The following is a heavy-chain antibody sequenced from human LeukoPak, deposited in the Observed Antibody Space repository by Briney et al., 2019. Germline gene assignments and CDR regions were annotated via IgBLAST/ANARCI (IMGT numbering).Heavy chain of an antibody. CDR1: GFTFSSSW. J-gene: IGHJ4*02. V-gene: IGHV3-74*01. CDR2: IKTDGSTT. D-gene: IGHD2-2*01. Sequence: GGSLRLSCAVSGFTFSSSWMQWVRQAQGKGLVWVSHIKTDGSTTAYGDSVKGRFTISRDNAKNTLYLQMNSLRAEDTGVYYCARGNQQLPRSTPDYWGQGTLVTVFS. CDR3: ARGNQQLPRSTPDY.